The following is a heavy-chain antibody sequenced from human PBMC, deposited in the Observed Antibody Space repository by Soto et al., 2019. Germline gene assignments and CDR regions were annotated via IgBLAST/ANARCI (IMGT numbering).Heavy chain of an antibody. CDR3: AKGPAAIHYYYYMDV. J-gene: IGHJ6*03. V-gene: IGHV3-9*01. D-gene: IGHD2-2*01. Sequence: GGSLRLSCAASGFTFDDYAMHWVRQAPGKGLEWVSGISWNSGSIGYADSVKGRFTISRDNAKNSLYLQMNSLRAEDTALYYCAKGPAAIHYYYYMDVWGKGTTVTVSS. CDR1: GFTFDDYA. CDR2: ISWNSGSI.